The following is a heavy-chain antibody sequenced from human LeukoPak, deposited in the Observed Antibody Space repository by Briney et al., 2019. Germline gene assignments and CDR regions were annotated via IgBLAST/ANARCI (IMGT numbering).Heavy chain of an antibody. CDR3: AKFLPTCRGDCCYHAFHI. D-gene: IGHD2-21*02. Sequence: GGSLRLSCAASEFTFSGFAMSWVRQAPGKGLEWVSGLSGSGGSTYYADSVKGRFTISKDNSKNTLYLQMNSLRAEDTAVYHCAKFLPTCRGDCCYHAFHIWGQGTMVTVS. J-gene: IGHJ3*02. CDR2: LSGSGGST. CDR1: EFTFSGFA. V-gene: IGHV3-23*01.